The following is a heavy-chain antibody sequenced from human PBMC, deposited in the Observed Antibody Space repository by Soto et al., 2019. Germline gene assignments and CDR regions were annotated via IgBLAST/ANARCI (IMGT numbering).Heavy chain of an antibody. J-gene: IGHJ4*02. Sequence: GGSLRLSCAASGFTFTRYSMNWVRQSPGKGLEWVSSISSTTNYIYYGDSMKGRFTISRDNAKNSLYLEMNSLRAEDTAVYYCARESEDLTSNFDYWGQGTLVTVSS. CDR2: ISSTTNYI. CDR3: ARESEDLTSNFDY. CDR1: GFTFTRYS. V-gene: IGHV3-21*06.